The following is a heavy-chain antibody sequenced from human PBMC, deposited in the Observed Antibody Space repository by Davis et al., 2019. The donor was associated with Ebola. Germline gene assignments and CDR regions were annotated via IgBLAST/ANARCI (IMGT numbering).Heavy chain of an antibody. CDR3: ARDQGSAMLYW. CDR1: TLTFSIHN. V-gene: IGHV3-30-3*01. J-gene: IGHJ4*01. D-gene: IGHD2-8*01. Sequence: GGSLRLSCTASTLTFSIHNMHWVRQAPGKGLEWVAMISPDGDTENYADSVKGRFTVSRDNSKNTLYLEMKSLRPDDTAMFYCARDQGSAMLYWWGHGTLVTVSS. CDR2: ISPDGDTE.